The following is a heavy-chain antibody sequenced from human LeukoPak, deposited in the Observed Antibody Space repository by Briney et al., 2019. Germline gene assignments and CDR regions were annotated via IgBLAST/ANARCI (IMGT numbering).Heavy chain of an antibody. V-gene: IGHV5-51*01. D-gene: IGHD6-19*01. CDR1: GYSFTSYW. CDR3: ARLSGYSSGWYLDFFDY. J-gene: IGHJ4*02. CDR2: IYPGDSDT. Sequence: GESLKISCKGSGYSFTSYWIGWVRQMPGKGLEWMGIIYPGDSDTRYSPSFQGQVTISADKSISTAYLQWSSLKASDTAMYYCARLSGYSSGWYLDFFDYWGQGTLVTVSS.